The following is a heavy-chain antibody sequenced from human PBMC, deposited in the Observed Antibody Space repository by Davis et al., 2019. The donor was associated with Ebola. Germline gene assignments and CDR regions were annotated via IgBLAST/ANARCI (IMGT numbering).Heavy chain of an antibody. CDR3: ARDGVPAAHDY. J-gene: IGHJ4*02. CDR2: MLHDGSEK. CDR1: GFTFSDSW. Sequence: GESLKISCAASGFTFSDSWMAWVRQAPGKGLEWLANMLHDGSEKYSAGPVKGRFTISRDNARNSFYLQMNSLRAEDTAVYYCARDGVPAAHDYWGQGTLVTVSS. D-gene: IGHD2-2*01. V-gene: IGHV3-7*03.